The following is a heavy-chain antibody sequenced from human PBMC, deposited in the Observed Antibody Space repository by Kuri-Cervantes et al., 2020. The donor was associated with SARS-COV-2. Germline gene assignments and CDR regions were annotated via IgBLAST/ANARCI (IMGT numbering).Heavy chain of an antibody. Sequence: LSLTCAASGFTFSSYGMHWVRQAPSKGLEWVAVIWYDGSNKYYADSVKGRFTISRDNSKNTLYLQMNSLRAEDTAVYYCARDRYYDSSGPMIDYWGQGTLVTVSS. CDR1: GFTFSSYG. CDR3: ARDRYYDSSGPMIDY. CDR2: IWYDGSNK. J-gene: IGHJ4*02. V-gene: IGHV3-33*01. D-gene: IGHD3-22*01.